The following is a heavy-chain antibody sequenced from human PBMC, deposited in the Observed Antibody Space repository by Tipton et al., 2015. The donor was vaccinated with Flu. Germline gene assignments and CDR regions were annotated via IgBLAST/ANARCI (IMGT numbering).Heavy chain of an antibody. CDR3: ARGNMGIDY. D-gene: IGHD1/OR15-1a*01. J-gene: IGHJ4*02. CDR2: MYPGGGT. Sequence: TLSLTCAVSGDSISSDYYWGWVRRPPGKGLEWIGSMYPGGGTFYNPSLSSRVTISIDASKNQVSLNLYSVTAADTAVYYCARGNMGIDYWGQGSLVTVSS. CDR1: GDSISSDYY. V-gene: IGHV4-38-2*01.